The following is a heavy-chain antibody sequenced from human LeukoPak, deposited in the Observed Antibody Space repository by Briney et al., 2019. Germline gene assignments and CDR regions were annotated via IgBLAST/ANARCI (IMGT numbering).Heavy chain of an antibody. CDR2: IKQDGSDK. CDR3: ARDGNFYYGPGSYCDY. V-gene: IGHV3-7*01. Sequence: GGSLRLSCAASGFTLSNYWMSWVRQAPGRGLEWVANIKQDGSDKYYVGSVRGRFTISRDNAENSLYLQMSSLRAEDTAVYYCARDGNFYYGPGSYCDYWGQGTLVTVSS. CDR1: GFTLSNYW. J-gene: IGHJ4*02. D-gene: IGHD3-10*01.